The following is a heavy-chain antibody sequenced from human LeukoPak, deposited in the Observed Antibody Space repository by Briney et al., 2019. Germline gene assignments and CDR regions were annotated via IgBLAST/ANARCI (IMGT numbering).Heavy chain of an antibody. CDR3: ARAVAVYYYDSSGPYYFDY. D-gene: IGHD3-22*01. V-gene: IGHV1-3*01. Sequence: GGSVKVSCKASGYTFTSYAMHWVRQAPGQRLEWMGWINAGNGNTKYSQKFQGRVTITRDTSASTAYMELSSLRSEDTAVYYCARAVAVYYYDSSGPYYFDYWGQGTLVTVSS. CDR2: INAGNGNT. J-gene: IGHJ4*02. CDR1: GYTFTSYA.